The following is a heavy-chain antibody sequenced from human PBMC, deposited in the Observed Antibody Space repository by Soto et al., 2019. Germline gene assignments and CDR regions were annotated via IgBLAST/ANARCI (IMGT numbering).Heavy chain of an antibody. CDR3: ARSSLTYFEF. J-gene: IGHJ4*02. Sequence: GSLRLSCTASGFTFSDYYMSWIRQAPGKGLEWLAYISGSGSTTYYTDSVKGRFAISRDNARTSLYLQINSLRVEDSAVYYCARSSLTYFEFWGQGTLVTVSS. V-gene: IGHV3-11*01. CDR1: GFTFSDYY. CDR2: ISGSGSTT.